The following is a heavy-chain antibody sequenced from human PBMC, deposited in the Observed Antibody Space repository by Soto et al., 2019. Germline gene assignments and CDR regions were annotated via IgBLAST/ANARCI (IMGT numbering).Heavy chain of an antibody. CDR3: AKDAISMVRGVNNWFDP. Sequence: EVQLLESGGGLVQPGGSLTLSCAASGFTFSSYAMTWVRQAPGKGLEWVSGISGGGGVSTYYADSVKGRFTISRDNSINTLYLQMNRLRAEDTAVYYCAKDAISMVRGVNNWFDPWGQGTLVTVSS. CDR1: GFTFSSYA. V-gene: IGHV3-23*01. J-gene: IGHJ5*02. CDR2: ISGGGGVST. D-gene: IGHD3-10*01.